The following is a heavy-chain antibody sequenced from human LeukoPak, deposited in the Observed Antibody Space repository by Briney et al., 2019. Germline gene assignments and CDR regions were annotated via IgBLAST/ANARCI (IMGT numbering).Heavy chain of an antibody. CDR1: GGSISSSSYY. Sequence: SETLSLTCTVSGGSISSSSYYWGWIRQSPGKGLEWIGSIYYSGSTYYNPSLKSRVTISVDTSKNQFALKLSSVTAADTAVYYCARHPHIGWFDPWGQGSLVSVSS. CDR3: ARHPHIGWFDP. D-gene: IGHD2-21*01. CDR2: IYYSGST. V-gene: IGHV4-39*01. J-gene: IGHJ5*02.